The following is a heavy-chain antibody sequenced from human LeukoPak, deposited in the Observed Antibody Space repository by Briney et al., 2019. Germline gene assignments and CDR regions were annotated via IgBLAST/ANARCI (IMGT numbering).Heavy chain of an antibody. J-gene: IGHJ4*02. Sequence: GESLRLSCAVSGITLSNYGMSWVRQAPGKGLEWVAGISDNAGRTNYADSVKGRFSISRDNPKNTLYLQMNSLRAEDTAVYFCAKRGVVIRVILVGFHKEAYYFDSWGQGALVTVSS. D-gene: IGHD3-22*01. CDR3: AKRGVVIRVILVGFHKEAYYFDS. CDR2: ISDNAGRT. V-gene: IGHV3-23*01. CDR1: GITLSNYG.